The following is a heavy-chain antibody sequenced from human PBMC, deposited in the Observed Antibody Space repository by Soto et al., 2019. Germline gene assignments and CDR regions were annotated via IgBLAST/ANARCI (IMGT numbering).Heavy chain of an antibody. Sequence: RGSLRLSCATSVFTFSIYGMHWVRQAPGKGLEWVAVISYDGSNKYYADSVKGRFTISRDNSKNTLYMQMNSLRAEDTAVYYCAKNWNSGYYYYYGMDVWGQGTTVTVS. V-gene: IGHV3-30*18. CDR2: ISYDGSNK. CDR3: AKNWNSGYYYYYGMDV. CDR1: VFTFSIYG. D-gene: IGHD1-7*01. J-gene: IGHJ6*02.